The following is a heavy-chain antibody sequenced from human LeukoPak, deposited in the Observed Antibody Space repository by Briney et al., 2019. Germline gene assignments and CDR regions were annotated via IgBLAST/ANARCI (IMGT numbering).Heavy chain of an antibody. CDR1: GGTFSSYA. CDR3: ARGEGAAAGSADY. D-gene: IGHD6-13*01. Sequence: SVKVSCKASGGTFSSYAISWVRQAPGQGLEWMGGIIPIFGTANYAQKFQGRVTITTDTSTSTAYMELRSLRSDDTAVYYCARGEGAAAGSADYWGQGTLVTVSS. J-gene: IGHJ4*02. CDR2: IIPIFGTA. V-gene: IGHV1-69*05.